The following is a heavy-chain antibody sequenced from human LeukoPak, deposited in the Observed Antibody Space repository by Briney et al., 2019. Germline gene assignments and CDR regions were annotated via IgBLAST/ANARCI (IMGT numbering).Heavy chain of an antibody. D-gene: IGHD3-22*01. J-gene: IGHJ4*02. CDR3: ARDYYDSSGPQD. Sequence: PSQTLSLTCTVSGGSISSGGYYWSWIRQHPGKGLEWFGYIYYSGSTYYNPSLKSRVTISVDTSKNQFSLKLSSVTAADTAVYYCARDYYDSSGPQDWGQGTLVTVSS. CDR1: GGSISSGGYY. V-gene: IGHV4-31*03. CDR2: IYYSGST.